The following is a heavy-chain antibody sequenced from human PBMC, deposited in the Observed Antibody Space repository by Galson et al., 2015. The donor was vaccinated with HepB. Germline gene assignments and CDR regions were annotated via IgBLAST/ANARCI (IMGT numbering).Heavy chain of an antibody. CDR2: IIPILGIA. CDR3: ATNLVPAAPVGGWPFDY. J-gene: IGHJ4*02. Sequence: QSGAEVKKPGASVKVSCKASGGTFSSYTISWVRQAPGQGLEWMGRIIPILGIANYAQKFQGRVTITADKSTSTAYMELSSLRSEDTAVYYCATNLVPAAPVGGWPFDYWGQGTLVTVSS. D-gene: IGHD2-2*01. V-gene: IGHV1-69*02. CDR1: GGTFSSYT.